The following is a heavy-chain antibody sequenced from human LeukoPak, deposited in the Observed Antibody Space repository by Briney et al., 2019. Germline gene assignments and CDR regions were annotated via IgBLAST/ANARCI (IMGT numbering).Heavy chain of an antibody. D-gene: IGHD3-9*01. Sequence: GGSLRLSCAASGFTFSSYSMNWVRQAPGKGLEWVSYISSSSSTIYYADSVKGRFTISRDNAKNSLYLQMNSLRAEDTAVYYCARGRVYDILSRFDYWGKGTLVTVSS. V-gene: IGHV3-48*01. J-gene: IGHJ4*02. CDR2: ISSSSSTI. CDR3: ARGRVYDILSRFDY. CDR1: GFTFSSYS.